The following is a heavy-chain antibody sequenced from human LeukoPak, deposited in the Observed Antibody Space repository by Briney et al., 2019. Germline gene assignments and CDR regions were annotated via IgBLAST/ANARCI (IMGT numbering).Heavy chain of an antibody. CDR2: IYYSGIT. V-gene: IGHV4-31*03. CDR3: ARQGVTLIRGVTVYYHGMDV. J-gene: IGHJ6*02. D-gene: IGHD3-10*01. CDR1: GGSISSGGYY. Sequence: SETLSLTCTVSGGSISSGGYYWSWIRHHPGRGLEWIGYIYYSGITYYNPSLQSRVTISLDTSKNQFSLNLSSVTAADTAVYYCARQGVTLIRGVTVYYHGMDVWGQGTTVTVSS.